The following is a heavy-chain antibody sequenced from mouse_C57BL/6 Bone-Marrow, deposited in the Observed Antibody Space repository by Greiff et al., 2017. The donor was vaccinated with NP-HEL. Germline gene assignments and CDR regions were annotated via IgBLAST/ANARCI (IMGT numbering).Heavy chain of an antibody. D-gene: IGHD1-1*01. CDR2: INPNNGGT. Sequence: EVKLQQSGPELVKPGASVKISCKASGYTFTDYYMNWVKQSHGKSLEWIGDINPNNGGTSYNQKFKGKATLTVDKSSSTAYMELRSLTSEDSAVYYCARGRIITHFDYWGQGTTLTVSS. CDR3: ARGRIITHFDY. J-gene: IGHJ2*01. CDR1: GYTFTDYY. V-gene: IGHV1-26*01.